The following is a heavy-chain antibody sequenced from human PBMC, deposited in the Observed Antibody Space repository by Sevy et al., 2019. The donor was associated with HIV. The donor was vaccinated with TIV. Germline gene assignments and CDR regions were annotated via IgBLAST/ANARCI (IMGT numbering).Heavy chain of an antibody. V-gene: IGHV3-30*18. Sequence: GGSLRLSCAASGFTFSSYGMHWVRQAPGKGLEWVAVISYDGSNKYYADSVKGRFTISRDNSKNTLYLQMNSLRAEDTVVYYCAKDWGDIVVVPAAIRGFDPWGQGTLVTVSS. CDR2: ISYDGSNK. CDR1: GFTFSSYG. J-gene: IGHJ5*02. CDR3: AKDWGDIVVVPAAIRGFDP. D-gene: IGHD2-2*02.